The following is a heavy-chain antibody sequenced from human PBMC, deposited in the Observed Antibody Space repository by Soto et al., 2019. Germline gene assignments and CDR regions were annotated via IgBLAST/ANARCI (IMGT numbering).Heavy chain of an antibody. D-gene: IGHD5-12*01. Sequence: ASVKVSCKVSGYTLTELSIHWVRQAPGKGLEWMGGFDPEDGETIYAQKFQGRVTMTEDTSTDTAYMELSSLRSEDTAVYYCATDVTRGYAPFDYWGQGTLVTVSS. CDR1: GYTLTELS. V-gene: IGHV1-24*01. CDR2: FDPEDGET. J-gene: IGHJ4*02. CDR3: ATDVTRGYAPFDY.